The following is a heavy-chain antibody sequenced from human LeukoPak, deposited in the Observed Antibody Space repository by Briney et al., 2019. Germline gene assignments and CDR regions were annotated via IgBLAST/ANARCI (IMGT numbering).Heavy chain of an antibody. CDR1: GGSISSTNW. J-gene: IGHJ4*02. D-gene: IGHD2-2*01. V-gene: IGHV4-4*02. CDR3: ARGLRGQLLHAQGGYYFDY. CDR2: ISLTGRT. Sequence: SETLSLTCGVSGGSISSTNWWSWVRQPPGQGLEWIGEISLTGRTNYNPSLNGRVTMSLDESRNQLSLNLTSVTAADTAVYYCARGLRGQLLHAQGGYYFDYWGQGTLVTVSS.